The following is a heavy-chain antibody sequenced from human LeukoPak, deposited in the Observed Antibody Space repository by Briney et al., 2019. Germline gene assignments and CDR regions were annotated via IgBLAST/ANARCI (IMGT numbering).Heavy chain of an antibody. V-gene: IGHV1-8*01. J-gene: IGHJ4*02. D-gene: IGHD3-9*01. CDR1: GYTFTSYD. CDR2: MNPNSGNT. Sequence: ASVKVSCKASGYTFTSYDINWVRQATGQGREWMGWMNPNSGNTGYAQKFQGRVTMTRNTSISTAYMELSSLRSEDTAVYYCARGLTPHYDILTGPTVDYWGQGTLVTVSS. CDR3: ARGLTPHYDILTGPTVDY.